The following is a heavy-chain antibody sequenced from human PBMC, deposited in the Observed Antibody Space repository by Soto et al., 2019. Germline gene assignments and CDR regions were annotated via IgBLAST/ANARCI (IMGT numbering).Heavy chain of an antibody. CDR1: WFSLSTSGAG. D-gene: IGHD1-26*01. CDR2: ISWKDEK. Sequence: QITLKESGPTLVKPTQTLTVTCTFSWFSLSTSGAGVGWIRQSPGKAPEWLALISWKDEKRYNPGLKNRLTITKDTSKNQVVLTMTDLDPVDTATYFCAHRYGGNYYRWYFDSWGQGTLVTVSS. V-gene: IGHV2-5*01. CDR3: AHRYGGNYYRWYFDS. J-gene: IGHJ4*02.